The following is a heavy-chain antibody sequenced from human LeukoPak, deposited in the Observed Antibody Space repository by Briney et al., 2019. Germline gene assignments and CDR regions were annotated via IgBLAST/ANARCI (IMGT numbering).Heavy chain of an antibody. CDR3: AREVGATGENAFDI. Sequence: SETLSLTCTVSGGSISSYYWSRIRQPAGKGLEWIGRIYTSGSTNYNPSLKSRVTMSVDTSKNQFSLKLSSVTAADTAVYYCAREVGATGENAFDIWGQGTMVTVSS. D-gene: IGHD1-26*01. V-gene: IGHV4-4*07. J-gene: IGHJ3*02. CDR1: GGSISSYY. CDR2: IYTSGST.